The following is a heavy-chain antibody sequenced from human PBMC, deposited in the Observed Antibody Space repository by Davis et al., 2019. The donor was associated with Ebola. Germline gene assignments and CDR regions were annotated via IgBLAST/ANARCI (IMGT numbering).Heavy chain of an antibody. V-gene: IGHV4-38-2*01. J-gene: IGHJ6*02. Sequence: ESLKISCAASGFTFSVYYMSWIRQPPGKGLEWFGSIYYSGSTYYNPSLKSRVSISIDRSKNQFSLKLSSVTAADTAVYYCARSKRLQYYYDESGYYGMDVWGPGTTVTVSS. CDR2: IYYSGST. D-gene: IGHD3-22*01. CDR1: GFTFSVYY. CDR3: ARSKRLQYYYDESGYYGMDV.